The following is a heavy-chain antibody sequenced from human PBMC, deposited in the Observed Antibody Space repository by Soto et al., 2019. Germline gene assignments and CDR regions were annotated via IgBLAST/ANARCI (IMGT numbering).Heavy chain of an antibody. CDR3: ARGRPRQRYDFWSGYRNWYFDL. Sequence: QVQLQQWGAGLLKPSETLSLTCAVYGGSFSGYYWSWIRQPPGKGLEWIGEINHSGSTNYNPSLKSRVTISVDTSKNQFSLKLSSVTAAGTAVYYCARGRPRQRYDFWSGYRNWYFDLWGRGTLVTVSS. CDR1: GGSFSGYY. CDR2: INHSGST. V-gene: IGHV4-34*01. D-gene: IGHD3-3*01. J-gene: IGHJ2*01.